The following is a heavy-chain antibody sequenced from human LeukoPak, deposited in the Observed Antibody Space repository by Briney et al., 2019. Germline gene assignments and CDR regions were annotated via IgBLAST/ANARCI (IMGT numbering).Heavy chain of an antibody. CDR3: ATEPLYYYDSSGYLCLDY. V-gene: IGHV1-24*01. Sequence: ASVKVSCKVSGYTLTELSMHWVRQAPGKGLEWMGGFDPEDGETIYAQKFQGRVTMTEDTSTDTAYMELSSLRSEDTAVYYCATEPLYYYDSSGYLCLDYGGQGPLVTVSS. CDR2: FDPEDGET. J-gene: IGHJ4*02. D-gene: IGHD3-22*01. CDR1: GYTLTELS.